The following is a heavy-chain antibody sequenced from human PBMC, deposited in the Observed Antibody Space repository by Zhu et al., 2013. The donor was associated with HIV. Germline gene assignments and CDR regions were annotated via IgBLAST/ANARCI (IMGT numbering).Heavy chain of an antibody. CDR2: INPNGGGA. CDR1: GSSFTGYY. Sequence: QVQLVQSGPEVKKPGASVQVSCKTSGSSFTGYYIHWVRQAPGQGLEWMGWINPNGGGALYAQNFQGRVSMTRDTTRGTSINTAYMDLTRLTSDDTAVYYCARDATLMFSRRVTGGGLRIVWGRGTLVTVFS. J-gene: IGHJ2*01. V-gene: IGHV1-2*02. CDR3: ARDATLMFSRRVTGGGLRIV. D-gene: IGHD2-15*01.